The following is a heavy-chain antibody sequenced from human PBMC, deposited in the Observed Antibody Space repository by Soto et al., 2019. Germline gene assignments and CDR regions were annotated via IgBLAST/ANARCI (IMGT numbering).Heavy chain of an antibody. CDR1: GGTFSSYA. CDR3: ARAGGSGNYRYYAMDV. V-gene: IGHV1-69*12. CDR2: IIPIFGTA. J-gene: IGHJ6*02. D-gene: IGHD3-10*01. Sequence: QVQLVQSGAEVKKPGSSVKVSCKASGGTFSSYAISWVRQAPGQGLEWMGGIIPIFGTANYAQKFQGRVTNTAEESTSPAYMELSSVRSEDTAVYYCARAGGSGNYRYYAMDVWGQGTPVTVSS.